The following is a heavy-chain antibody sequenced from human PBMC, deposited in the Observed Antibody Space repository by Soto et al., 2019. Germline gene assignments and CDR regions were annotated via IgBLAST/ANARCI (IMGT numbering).Heavy chain of an antibody. D-gene: IGHD2-15*01. Sequence: QVQLVESGGGVVQSGRSLRVSCAASGFTFSSYFMHWVRQAPGKGLEWVAVISYDGTNKYYADSVKGRFTISRDNSKHTLYLQMNGLRPEDTAMYYCARDHLYCSDRSCSANTGWYFDYWGRGTLVTVSS. J-gene: IGHJ2*01. CDR2: ISYDGTNK. CDR3: ARDHLYCSDRSCSANTGWYFDY. V-gene: IGHV3-30-3*01. CDR1: GFTFSSYF.